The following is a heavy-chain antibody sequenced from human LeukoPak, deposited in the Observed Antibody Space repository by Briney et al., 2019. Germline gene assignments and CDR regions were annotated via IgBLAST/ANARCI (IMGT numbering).Heavy chain of an antibody. J-gene: IGHJ4*02. CDR2: ISSSGSTI. CDR1: QLTFGDYW. CDR3: TRDPANDY. V-gene: IGHV3-11*04. Sequence: PGGSLRLSCAASQLTFGDYWMNWVRQAPGKGLEWVSYISSSGSTIYYADSVKGRFTISRDNAKNSLYLQMNSLRAEDTAVYYCTRDPANDYWGQGTLVTVSS.